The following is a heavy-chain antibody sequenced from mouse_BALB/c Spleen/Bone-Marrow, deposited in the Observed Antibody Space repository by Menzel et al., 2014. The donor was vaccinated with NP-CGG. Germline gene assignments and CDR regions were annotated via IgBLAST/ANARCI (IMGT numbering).Heavy chain of an antibody. V-gene: IGHV2-6-7*01. J-gene: IGHJ4*01. CDR1: GFSLTGYG. CDR3: ARTLGHYAMDY. Sequence: VKLVESGPGLVAPSQRLSIPCTVSGFSLTGYGVNWVRQPPGKGLEWLGMIWGDGSTDYNSALKSRLSISKDNSKSXVFLKMNSLQTDDTARYYCARTLGHYAMDYWGQGTSVTVSS. CDR2: IWGDGST. D-gene: IGHD4-1*01.